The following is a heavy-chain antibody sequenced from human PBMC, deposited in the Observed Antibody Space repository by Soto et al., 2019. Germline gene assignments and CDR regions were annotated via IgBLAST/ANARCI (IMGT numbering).Heavy chain of an antibody. CDR1: GYTFTNFG. V-gene: IGHV1-18*01. D-gene: IGHD2-2*01. Sequence: WASGQVCCKASGYTFTNFGLTCVLRPPGQGLEWMVWISAYTDTPNYAQQFQSRVTITIDTPPSTVYLDPRSLTSEDTPVYYCARVIPGLEPWFDSWGQATLATVS. CDR3: ARVIPGLEPWFDS. CDR2: ISAYTDTP. J-gene: IGHJ5*01.